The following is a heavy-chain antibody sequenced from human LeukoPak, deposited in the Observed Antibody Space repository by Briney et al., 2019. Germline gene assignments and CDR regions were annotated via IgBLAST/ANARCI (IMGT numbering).Heavy chain of an antibody. Sequence: PSGTLSLTCAISGGSISSSNWWSWVRQPPGKGLEWIGEIYHSGSTNYNPSLKSRVTISVDKSKNQFSLKLSSVTAADTAVYYCARAAPPVVVPAAKTPSPRYSQHWAQGTLVTVSS. CDR3: ARAAPPVVVPAAKTPSPRYSQH. D-gene: IGHD2-2*01. CDR2: IYHSGST. J-gene: IGHJ1*01. CDR1: GGSISSSNW. V-gene: IGHV4-4*02.